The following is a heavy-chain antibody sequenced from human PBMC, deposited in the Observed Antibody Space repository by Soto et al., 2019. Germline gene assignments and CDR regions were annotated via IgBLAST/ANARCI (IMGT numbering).Heavy chain of an antibody. J-gene: IGHJ4*02. CDR1: GFTFSSYA. Sequence: EVQLLESGGGLVQPGGSLRLSCAASGFTFSSYAMSWVRQAPGKGLEWVSAISGSGGSTYYADSVKGRFTSSRDNSKNTLYLQMNSLRAEDTAVYYCANGRYYYDSSGYFAYWGQGTLVTVSS. V-gene: IGHV3-23*01. CDR3: ANGRYYYDSSGYFAY. D-gene: IGHD3-22*01. CDR2: ISGSGGST.